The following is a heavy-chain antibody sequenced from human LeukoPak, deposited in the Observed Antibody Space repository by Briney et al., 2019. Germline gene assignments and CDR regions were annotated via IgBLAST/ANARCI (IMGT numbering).Heavy chain of an antibody. V-gene: IGHV3-33*01. CDR3: ARGCSSTSCDPYYYYAMDV. J-gene: IGHJ6*02. Sequence: GGSLRLPCAASGFTFSSYGMHWVRQAPGKGLEWVAVIWYDGSNKYYADSVKGRFTISRDNSKNTLYLQMNSLRAEDAAVYYCARGCSSTSCDPYYYYAMDVWGQGTTVTVSS. CDR2: IWYDGSNK. CDR1: GFTFSSYG. D-gene: IGHD2-2*01.